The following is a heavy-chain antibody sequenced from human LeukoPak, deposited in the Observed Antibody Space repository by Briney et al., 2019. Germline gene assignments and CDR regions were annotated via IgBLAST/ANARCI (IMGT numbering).Heavy chain of an antibody. V-gene: IGHV3-66*01. D-gene: IGHD1-20*01. Sequence: GGSLRLSCAASGFTVSSNYMIWVGQAPGKGLEWVSVIYRGGSTYYADSVKGRFNISRDNSTNTLYLQMNSLRAEDTAVYYCARDVYNWNPYGMDVWGQGTTVTVSS. CDR2: IYRGGST. CDR1: GFTVSSNY. CDR3: ARDVYNWNPYGMDV. J-gene: IGHJ6*02.